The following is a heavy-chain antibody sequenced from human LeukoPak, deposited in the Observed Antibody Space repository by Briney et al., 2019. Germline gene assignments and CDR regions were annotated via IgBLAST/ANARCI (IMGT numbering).Heavy chain of an antibody. CDR3: ANGPVDYCSGGSCYNSNVDY. D-gene: IGHD2-15*01. CDR2: IRYDGSNK. Sequence: PGGSLRLSCAASGFTFSSYGMHWVRQAPGKGLEWVAFIRYDGSNKYYADSVKGRFTISRDNSKNTLYLQMNSLRAEETAVYYCANGPVDYCSGGSCYNSNVDYWGQGTLVTVSS. CDR1: GFTFSSYG. J-gene: IGHJ4*02. V-gene: IGHV3-30*02.